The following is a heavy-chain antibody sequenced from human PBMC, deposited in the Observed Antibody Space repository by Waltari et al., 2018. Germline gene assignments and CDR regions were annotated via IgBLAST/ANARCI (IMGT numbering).Heavy chain of an antibody. CDR3: AKDLRGSTSRGGFDI. CDR1: GFTVRSYA. J-gene: IGHJ3*02. CDR2: ISGSAGST. D-gene: IGHD2-2*01. V-gene: IGHV3-23*01. Sequence: EVQLLESGGGLVQPGGSLRLSCAASGFTVRSYAMSWVRQAPGKGREWASGISGSAGSTYYADSVKGRFTISRDNSKNTLYLQMNSLRAEDTAVYYCAKDLRGSTSRGGFDIWGQGTMVTVSS.